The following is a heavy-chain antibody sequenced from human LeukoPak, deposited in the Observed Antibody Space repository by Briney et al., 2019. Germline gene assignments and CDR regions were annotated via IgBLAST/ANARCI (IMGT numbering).Heavy chain of an antibody. CDR2: INTYNGNT. Sequence: ASVKVSCKASGYTFTGYYLHWVRQAPGQGLEWMGWINTYNGNTDYAQRVQGRVTMTTDTSTSTAYMELRSLRSDDTAVYYCARDRHIAAAVYYYYMDVWGKGTPVTVSS. CDR1: GYTFTGYY. CDR3: ARDRHIAAAVYYYYMDV. V-gene: IGHV1-18*04. D-gene: IGHD6-13*01. J-gene: IGHJ6*03.